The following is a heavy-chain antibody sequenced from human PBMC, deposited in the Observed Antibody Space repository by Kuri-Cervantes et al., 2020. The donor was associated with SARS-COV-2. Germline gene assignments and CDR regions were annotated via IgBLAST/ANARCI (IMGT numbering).Heavy chain of an antibody. CDR3: ARASGTTGVDY. V-gene: IGHV4-30-2*01. D-gene: IGHD1-1*01. J-gene: IGHJ4*02. CDR1: GGSISSGGYY. Sequence: LRLSCTVSGGSISSGGYYWSWIRQPPGKGLEWIGSIYHSGSTYYNPSLKSRVTISVDRSKNQFSLKLSSVTAADTAVYYGARASGTTGVDYWGQGTLVTVSS. CDR2: IYHSGST.